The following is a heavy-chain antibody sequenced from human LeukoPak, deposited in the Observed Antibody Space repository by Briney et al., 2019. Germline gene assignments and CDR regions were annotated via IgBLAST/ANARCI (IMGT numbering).Heavy chain of an antibody. V-gene: IGHV3-66*01. CDR3: ARGGDGYNYRPFDY. D-gene: IGHD5-24*01. J-gene: IGHJ4*02. Sequence: GGSLRLSCAASGFTVSSNYVSWVRQAPGKGLEWVSVIYSGGSTYYADSVKGRFTISRDNSKNTLYLQMNSLRAEDTAVYYCARGGDGYNYRPFDYWGQGTLVTVSS. CDR1: GFTVSSNY. CDR2: IYSGGST.